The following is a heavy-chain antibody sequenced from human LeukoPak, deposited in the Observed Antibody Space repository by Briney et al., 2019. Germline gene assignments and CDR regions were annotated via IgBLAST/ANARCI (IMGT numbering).Heavy chain of an antibody. CDR3: ARVTGYMIEDYFDY. CDR1: GGSFSGYY. J-gene: IGHJ4*02. D-gene: IGHD3-22*01. V-gene: IGHV4-59*01. Sequence: SETLSLTCAVYGGSFSGYYWSWIRQPPGKGLEWIGYIYYSGSTNYKPSLKSRVTISVETSKNQFSLKLRSVTAADTAVYYCARVTGYMIEDYFDYWGQGTLVTVSS. CDR2: IYYSGST.